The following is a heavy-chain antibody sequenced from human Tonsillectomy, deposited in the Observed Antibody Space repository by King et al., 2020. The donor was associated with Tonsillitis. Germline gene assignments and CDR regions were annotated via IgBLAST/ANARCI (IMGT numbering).Heavy chain of an antibody. D-gene: IGHD3-10*02. CDR1: GYTFTGYY. Sequence: VQLVESGAEVKKPGASVKVSCKASGYTFTGYYMHWVRQAPGQGLEWMGWINPNSGGTNYAKKFQGRVTMTRDTSISTAYMEQSRLRSDDTAVYYCARENFPYVWFDPWGQGTLVTVSS. CDR3: ARENFPYVWFDP. CDR2: INPNSGGT. V-gene: IGHV1-2*02. J-gene: IGHJ5*02.